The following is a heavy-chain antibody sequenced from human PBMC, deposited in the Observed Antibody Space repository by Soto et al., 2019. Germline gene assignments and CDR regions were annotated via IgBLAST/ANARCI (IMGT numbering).Heavy chain of an antibody. D-gene: IGHD3-3*01. J-gene: IGHJ3*02. CDR1: GGSISIYY. V-gene: IGHV4-4*07. CDR2: IYTSGST. Sequence: SETLSLTCTVSGGSISIYYWSWIRQPAGKGLEWIGRIYTSGSTKYNPSLKSRVTMSVDTSKNQFSLKLSSVTAADTAVYYCARVAYYDFWSGYYDAFDIWGQGTMVTVSS. CDR3: ARVAYYDFWSGYYDAFDI.